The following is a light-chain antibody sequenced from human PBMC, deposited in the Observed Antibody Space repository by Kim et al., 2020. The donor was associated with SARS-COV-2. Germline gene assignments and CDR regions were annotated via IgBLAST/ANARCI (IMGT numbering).Light chain of an antibody. CDR2: DVR. CDR3: CSTSNTLDYV. Sequence: QSALTQPVSMSGSPGQSITISCSGTSGDIGNSNSVSWYQKHSGEAPRLIIYDVRDRPSGVSARFSGSKSANMASLTISGLRSEDEADYYCCSTSNTLDYVFGSGTKVTVL. V-gene: IGLV2-14*03. CDR1: SGDIGNSNS. J-gene: IGLJ1*01.